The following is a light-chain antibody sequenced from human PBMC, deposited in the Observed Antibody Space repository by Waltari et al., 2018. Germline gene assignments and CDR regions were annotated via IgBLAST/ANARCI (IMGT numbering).Light chain of an antibody. J-gene: IGKJ1*01. CDR1: QSINTW. CDR3: QQYNSYST. V-gene: IGKV1-5*03. Sequence: DIQMTQSPSTLSASVGDRVIITCRASQSINTWLAWYQQKPGKAPRVLIYRASSLETGVPSRFSGSGSETEFTLTISGLQPDDFATYYCQQYNSYSTFGQGTRVEIK. CDR2: RAS.